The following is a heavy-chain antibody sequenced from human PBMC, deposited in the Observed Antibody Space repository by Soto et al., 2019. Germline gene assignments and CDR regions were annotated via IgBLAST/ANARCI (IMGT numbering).Heavy chain of an antibody. D-gene: IGHD3-22*01. Sequence: PGGSLRLSCAASGFTFSSYAMSWVRQAPGKGLEWVSAISGSGGSTYYADSVKGRFTISRDNSKNTLYLQMNSLRAEDTAVYYCAKVAPRYYYDSSGYPTPDYWGQGTLVTVSS. J-gene: IGHJ4*02. CDR3: AKVAPRYYYDSSGYPTPDY. V-gene: IGHV3-23*01. CDR1: GFTFSSYA. CDR2: ISGSGGST.